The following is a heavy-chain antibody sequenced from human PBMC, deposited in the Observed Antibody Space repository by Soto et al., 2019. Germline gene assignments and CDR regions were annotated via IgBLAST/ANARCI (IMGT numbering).Heavy chain of an antibody. J-gene: IGHJ4*02. V-gene: IGHV3-15*07. CDR1: GFTFSNAW. CDR3: TTDHPYNYDSSCYDH. Sequence: EVQLVESGGDLVKPGGSLRLSCAASGFTFSNAWINWVRQAPGRGLEWVGHVKSKTDGGTTDYAAPVKGRCTISRDDSKNRVFLHMNNLKTEDTAVYYCTTDHPYNYDSSCYDHWGPGTLVTVSS. D-gene: IGHD3-22*01. CDR2: VKSKTDGGTT.